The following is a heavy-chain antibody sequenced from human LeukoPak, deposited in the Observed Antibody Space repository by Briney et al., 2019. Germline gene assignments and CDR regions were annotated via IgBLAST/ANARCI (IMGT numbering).Heavy chain of an antibody. CDR3: ARGYCSSTSCWFDP. D-gene: IGHD2-2*01. CDR1: GGSFSGYY. Sequence: KPSETLSLTCAVHGGSFSGYYWSWIRQPPGKGLEWIGEINHSGSTNYNPSLKSRVTISVDTSKNQFSLKLSSVTAADTAVYYCARGYCSSTSCWFDPWGQGTLVTVSS. J-gene: IGHJ5*02. V-gene: IGHV4-34*01. CDR2: INHSGST.